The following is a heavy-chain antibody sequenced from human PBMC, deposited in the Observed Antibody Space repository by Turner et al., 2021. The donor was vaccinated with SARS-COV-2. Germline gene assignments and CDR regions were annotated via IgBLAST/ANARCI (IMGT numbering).Heavy chain of an antibody. Sequence: QVQLVQSGAEVKKPGASVKVSCKASGYTFTNHGISWVRQAPGQGLEWMGWISGYNGDTKYAEKLQGRVTMTKDTSTGTAYMEVTSLRSDDTAVYYCARDPSNTSGRYQYFDYWGQGTLVTVSS. D-gene: IGHD6-19*01. V-gene: IGHV1-18*01. J-gene: IGHJ4*02. CDR3: ARDPSNTSGRYQYFDY. CDR2: ISGYNGDT. CDR1: GYTFTNHG.